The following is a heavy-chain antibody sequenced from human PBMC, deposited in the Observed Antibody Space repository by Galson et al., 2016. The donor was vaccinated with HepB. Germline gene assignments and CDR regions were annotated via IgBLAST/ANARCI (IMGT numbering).Heavy chain of an antibody. CDR2: ISHDGSDI. V-gene: IGHV3-30-3*01. CDR1: GFTFNGYS. D-gene: IGHD3-10*01. CDR3: VRAVRWFYWFDP. Sequence: SLRLSCAASGFTFNGYSMHWVRQAPGKGLEWVAVISHDGSDIYYADSVKGRFTISGDNSKSTLYLQMNRLRGEDTAVYYCVRAVRWFYWFDPWGQGTLVTVSS. J-gene: IGHJ5*02.